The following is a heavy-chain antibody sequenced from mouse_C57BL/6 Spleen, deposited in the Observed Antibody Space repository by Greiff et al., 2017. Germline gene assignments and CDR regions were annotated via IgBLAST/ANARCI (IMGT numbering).Heavy chain of an antibody. CDR3: ARRPGTYFDV. CDR2: INPNNGGT. V-gene: IGHV1-26*01. D-gene: IGHD4-1*01. Sequence: EVQLQQSGPELVKPGASVKISCKASGYTFTDYYMNWVKQSHGKSLEWIGDINPNNGGTSYNQKFKGKATLTVDKSSSTAYMELRSLTSEDSAVYYCARRPGTYFDVWGTGTTVTVSS. J-gene: IGHJ1*03. CDR1: GYTFTDYY.